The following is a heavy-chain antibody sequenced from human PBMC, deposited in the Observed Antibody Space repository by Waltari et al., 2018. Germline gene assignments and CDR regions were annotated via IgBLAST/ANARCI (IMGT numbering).Heavy chain of an antibody. D-gene: IGHD6-13*01. Sequence: QVQLVQSGAEVKKPGASVKVSCKVSGYTLTELSMHWVRQAPGKGLEWMGGFDPEDGETIYAQKFQGRVTMTEDTSTDTAYMELSSLRSEDTAVYYCATPWRVGQQLVHGDAFDIWGQGTMVTVSS. CDR3: ATPWRVGQQLVHGDAFDI. V-gene: IGHV1-24*01. J-gene: IGHJ3*02. CDR2: FDPEDGET. CDR1: GYTLTELS.